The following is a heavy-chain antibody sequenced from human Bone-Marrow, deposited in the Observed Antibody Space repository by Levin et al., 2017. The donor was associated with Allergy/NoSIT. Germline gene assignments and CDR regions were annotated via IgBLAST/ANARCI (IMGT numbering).Heavy chain of an antibody. CDR3: AKDMGRWFDP. CDR2: ISGSGGST. V-gene: IGHV3-23*01. J-gene: IGHJ5*02. D-gene: IGHD3-16*01. Sequence: LSLTCAASGFTFSSYAMSWVRQAPGKGLEWVSAISGSGGSTYYADSVKGRFTISRDNSKNTLYLQMNSLRAEDTAVYYCAKDMGRWFDPWGQGTLVTVSS. CDR1: GFTFSSYA.